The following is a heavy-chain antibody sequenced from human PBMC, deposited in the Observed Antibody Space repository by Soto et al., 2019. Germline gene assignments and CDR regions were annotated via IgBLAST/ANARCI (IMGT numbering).Heavy chain of an antibody. J-gene: IGHJ4*02. CDR1: GGTFSSYA. CDR3: ANSLGDRGYSYGYS. Sequence: GASVKVSCKASGGTFSSYAISWVRQAPGQGLEWMGGIIPIFGTANYAQKFQGRVTITADKSTSTAYMELSSLRSEDTAVYYCANSLGDRGYSYGYSWGQGTLVTVSS. D-gene: IGHD5-18*01. CDR2: IIPIFGTA. V-gene: IGHV1-69*06.